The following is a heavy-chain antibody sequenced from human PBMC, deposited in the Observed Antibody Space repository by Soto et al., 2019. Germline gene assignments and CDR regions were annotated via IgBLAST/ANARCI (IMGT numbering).Heavy chain of an antibody. J-gene: IGHJ5*02. CDR2: INHGGST. V-gene: IGHV4-34*01. CDR3: ARTYYFGSGSYYFALYL. CDR1: GGSFSGYY. D-gene: IGHD3-10*01. Sequence: QVQLQQWGAGLLKSSETLSLTCAVYGGSFSGYYWTWIRQPPGKGLEWIGEINHGGSTNYNPSLKSRVTISADTSKNQFSLNLSSVTAADTAVYYCARTYYFGSGSYYFALYLWGQGTLVTVSS.